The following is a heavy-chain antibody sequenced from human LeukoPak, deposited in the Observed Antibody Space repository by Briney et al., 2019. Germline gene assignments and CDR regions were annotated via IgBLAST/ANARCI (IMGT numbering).Heavy chain of an antibody. CDR3: ARDLGGSADY. V-gene: IGHV3-48*01. CDR2: ISGTSSTI. CDR1: GFTFSNYI. Sequence: PGGSLRLSCAASGFTFSNYIMNWVRQAPGKGLEWISYISGTSSTIYYADSVKGRFTISRDNSKNILYLQMNSLRGEDTAVYYCARDLGGSADYWGQGTLVTVSS. D-gene: IGHD1-26*01. J-gene: IGHJ4*02.